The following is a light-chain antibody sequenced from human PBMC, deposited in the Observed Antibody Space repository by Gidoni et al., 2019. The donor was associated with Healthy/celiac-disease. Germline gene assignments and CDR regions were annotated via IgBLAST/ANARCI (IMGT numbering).Light chain of an antibody. J-gene: IGKJ3*01. V-gene: IGKV3-11*01. CDR3: QKRSNWPPVFT. CDR2: DAS. Sequence: IVFTQSPAPLSLSPGERATTSCRASPRVSSYLVWYQQKPGQAPRLLIYDASNRATGIPARFSGSGSGTDFTLTISSRERGDLAVCCCQKRSNWPPVFTFGHXTKVDIK. CDR1: PRVSSY.